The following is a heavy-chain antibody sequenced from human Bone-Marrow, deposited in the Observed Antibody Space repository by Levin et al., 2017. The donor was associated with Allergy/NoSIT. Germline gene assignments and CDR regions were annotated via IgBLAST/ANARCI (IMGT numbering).Heavy chain of an antibody. V-gene: IGHV3-23*01. CDR1: GFTFSSYA. CDR3: AKSLSNHGMGFGTPFDY. Sequence: GGSLRLSCAASGFTFSSYAMSWVRQAPGKGLEWVSTISGSGGSTSTADSVKGRFTISRDNSKNTLYLQMSSLRAEDTAVYYCAKSLSNHGMGFGTPFDYWGQGTLVTVSS. D-gene: IGHD3-10*01. CDR2: ISGSGGST. J-gene: IGHJ4*02.